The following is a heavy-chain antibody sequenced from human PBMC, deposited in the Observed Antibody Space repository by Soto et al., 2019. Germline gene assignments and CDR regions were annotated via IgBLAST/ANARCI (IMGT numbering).Heavy chain of an antibody. CDR3: ARSSGGNFGIIIEGTNWFAP. Sequence: ASVKGSCKAPRDTFTSYYINWVRQAPGRGLEWMGVINPHGGSTAYAQKFKGRVTLTRDTSASTVYMEVSSLTSEDTAMYYCARSSGGNFGIIIEGTNWFAPWGQGTLVTVSS. V-gene: IGHV1-46*01. CDR1: RDTFTSYY. J-gene: IGHJ5*02. CDR2: INPHGGST. D-gene: IGHD1-26*01.